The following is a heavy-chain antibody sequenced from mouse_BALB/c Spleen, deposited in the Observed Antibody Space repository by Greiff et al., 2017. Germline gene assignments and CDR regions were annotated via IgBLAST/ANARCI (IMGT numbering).Heavy chain of an antibody. J-gene: IGHJ4*01. CDR2: ISSGGST. D-gene: IGHD6-5*01. CDR3: ARAYDYDAMDY. Sequence: EVQGVESGGGLVKPGGSLKLSCAASGFTFSSYAMSWVRQTPEKRLEWVASISSGGSTYYPDSVKGRFTISRDNARNILYLQMSSLRSEDTAMYYFARAYDYDAMDYWGQGTSVTVSS. V-gene: IGHV5-6-5*01. CDR1: GFTFSSYA.